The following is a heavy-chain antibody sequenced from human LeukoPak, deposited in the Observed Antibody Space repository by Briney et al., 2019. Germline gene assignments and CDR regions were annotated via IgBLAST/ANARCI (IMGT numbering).Heavy chain of an antibody. Sequence: GGSLRLSCAASGFTVSSNYVSWVRQAPGKGLEWVSVIYSGGSTYYADSVKGRFTISRDNSKNTLYLQMNSLRAEDTAVYYCARVKGSSPYYYYYYMDVWGTGTTVTISS. V-gene: IGHV3-66*01. J-gene: IGHJ6*03. D-gene: IGHD6-6*01. CDR3: ARVKGSSPYYYYYYMDV. CDR1: GFTVSSNY. CDR2: IYSGGST.